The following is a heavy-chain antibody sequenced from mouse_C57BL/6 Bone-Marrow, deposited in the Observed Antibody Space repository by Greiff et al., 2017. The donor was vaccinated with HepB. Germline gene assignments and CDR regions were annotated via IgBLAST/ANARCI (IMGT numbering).Heavy chain of an antibody. CDR2: ISYDGSN. CDR1: GYSITSGYY. Sequence: DVQLVESGPGLVKPSQSLSLTCSVTGYSITSGYYWNWIRQFPGNKLEWMGYISYDGSNNYNPSLKNRISITRDTSKNQFFLKLNSVTTEDTATYYCASGDYDFYYAMDYWGQGTSVTVSS. J-gene: IGHJ4*01. CDR3: ASGDYDFYYAMDY. V-gene: IGHV3-6*01. D-gene: IGHD2-4*01.